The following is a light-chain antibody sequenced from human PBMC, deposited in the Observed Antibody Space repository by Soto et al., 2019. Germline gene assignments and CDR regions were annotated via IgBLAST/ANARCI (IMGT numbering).Light chain of an antibody. CDR2: EVS. J-gene: IGLJ1*01. CDR1: SSDVGGYKV. CDR3: GSYTGSIYV. V-gene: IGLV2-14*01. Sequence: QSVLTQPASVSGSPGQSITISCTGTSSDVGGYKVVSWYQQHPGKAPKLMIYEVSNRPSGVSSRFSGSKSGNTASLTISGLQAEDEADYYCGSYTGSIYVFGPGTKVTVL.